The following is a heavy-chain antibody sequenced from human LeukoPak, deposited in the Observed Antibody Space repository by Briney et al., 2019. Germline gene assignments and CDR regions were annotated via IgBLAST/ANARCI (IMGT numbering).Heavy chain of an antibody. CDR1: GGSFSGYY. D-gene: IGHD5-18*01. CDR2: INHSGST. CDR3: ARELRGYSYGSVDY. V-gene: IGHV4-34*01. Sequence: ETSETLSLTCAVYGGSFSGYYWSWIRQPPGKGLEWIGEINHSGSTNYNPSLKSRVTISVDTSKNQFSLKLSSVPAADTAVYYCARELRGYSYGSVDYWGQGTLVTVSS. J-gene: IGHJ4*02.